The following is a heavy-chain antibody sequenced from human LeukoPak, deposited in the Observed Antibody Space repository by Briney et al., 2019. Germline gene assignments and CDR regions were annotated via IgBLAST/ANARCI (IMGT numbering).Heavy chain of an antibody. CDR3: ARDDLYWYDSSGYEAGLDY. V-gene: IGHV3-7*01. CDR2: IKQDGSEK. CDR1: GLTFSSFW. Sequence: GGSLRLSCVASGLTFSSFWMSWVRQAPGKGLEWVANIKQDGSEKHYVDSVKGRFTISRDNAKNSLYLQMNSLRAEDTAVYYCARDDLYWYDSSGYEAGLDYWGQGTLVTVSP. D-gene: IGHD3-22*01. J-gene: IGHJ4*02.